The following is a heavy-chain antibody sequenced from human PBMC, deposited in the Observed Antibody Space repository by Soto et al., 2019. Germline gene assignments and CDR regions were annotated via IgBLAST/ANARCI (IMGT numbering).Heavy chain of an antibody. J-gene: IGHJ4*02. CDR1: GGSISSYY. Sequence: QVQLQESGPGLVKPSETLSLTCTVSGGSISSYYWSWIRQPPGKGLEWIGYIYYSGSTNYNPSLKSRVTISVDTSKNRFSLKLSSVTAADTAVYYCASHRDYGDYHFDYWGQGTLVTVSS. CDR3: ASHRDYGDYHFDY. CDR2: IYYSGST. V-gene: IGHV4-59*01. D-gene: IGHD4-17*01.